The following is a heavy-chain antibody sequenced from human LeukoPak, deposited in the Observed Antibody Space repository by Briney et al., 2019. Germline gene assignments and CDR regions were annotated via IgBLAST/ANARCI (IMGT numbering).Heavy chain of an antibody. CDR1: GGTFSSYA. V-gene: IGHV1-69*13. CDR2: IIPIFGTA. D-gene: IGHD6-6*01. Sequence: SVKVSCKASGGTFSSYAISWVRQAPGQGLEWMGGIIPIFGTANYAQKFQGRVTITADESTSTAYMELSSLRSKYTAVYYCARAPGIAALLMDVWGKGTTVTVSS. CDR3: ARAPGIAALLMDV. J-gene: IGHJ6*03.